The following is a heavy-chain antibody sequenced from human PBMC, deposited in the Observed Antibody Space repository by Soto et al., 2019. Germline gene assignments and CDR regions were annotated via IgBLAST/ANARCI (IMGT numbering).Heavy chain of an antibody. D-gene: IGHD3-3*01. Sequence: ASVKVSCKASGYTFTSYGISWVRQAPGQGLEWMGWISAYNGNTNYAQKLQGRVTMTTDTSTSTAYMELRSLRSDDTAVYYCARPQRSYDFWSGYYWPYYFDYWGQGTLVTVSS. CDR3: ARPQRSYDFWSGYYWPYYFDY. CDR2: ISAYNGNT. CDR1: GYTFTSYG. V-gene: IGHV1-18*01. J-gene: IGHJ4*02.